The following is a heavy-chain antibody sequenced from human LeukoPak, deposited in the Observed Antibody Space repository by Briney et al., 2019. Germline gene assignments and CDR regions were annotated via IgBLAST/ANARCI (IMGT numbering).Heavy chain of an antibody. CDR3: TTSIVGVTPS. CDR1: GFAFSNAW. J-gene: IGHJ5*02. CDR2: IKTKTDGGTT. V-gene: IGHV3-15*01. D-gene: IGHD1-26*01. Sequence: PGGSLRLSCAASGFAFSNAWMTWVRQAPGKRLEWVGRIKTKTDGGTTDCAAPVRGRFTISRDDSENTVYLQMNSLKTEDTAVYYCTTSIVGVTPSWGQGTLVTVSS.